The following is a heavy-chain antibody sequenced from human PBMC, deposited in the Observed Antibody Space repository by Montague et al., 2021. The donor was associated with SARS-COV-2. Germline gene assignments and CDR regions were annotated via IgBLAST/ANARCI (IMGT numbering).Heavy chain of an antibody. D-gene: IGHD5-24*01. CDR1: GDSVVELRRR. J-gene: IGHJ4*02. CDR3: LQGYYFDS. V-gene: IGHV6-1*01. Sequence: CAISGDSVVELRRRSEEHTSELQSRLEFVCRPLLEKKRYNDYAVSVKSRITIDADTSKNHFSLQLKSMTPEDTAVYYCLQGYYFDSWGQGTLVTVSS. CDR2: PLLEKKRYN.